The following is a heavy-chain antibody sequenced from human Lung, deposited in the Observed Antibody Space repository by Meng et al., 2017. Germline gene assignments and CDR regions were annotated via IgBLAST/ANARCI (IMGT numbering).Heavy chain of an antibody. CDR2: INAGNGNT. Sequence: QVQLVQSGAEGKKPGASVKVSCKASGYTFTSYAMHWVRQAPGQRLEWMGWINAGNGNTKYSQKFQGRVTITRDTSASTAYMELSGLRSEDTAVYYCARGEGYCTNGVCSPGYWGQGTLVTVSS. J-gene: IGHJ4*02. CDR3: ARGEGYCTNGVCSPGY. D-gene: IGHD2-8*01. V-gene: IGHV1-3*01. CDR1: GYTFTSYA.